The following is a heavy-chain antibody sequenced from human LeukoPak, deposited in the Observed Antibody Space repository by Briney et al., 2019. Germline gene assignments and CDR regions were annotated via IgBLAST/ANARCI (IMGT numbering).Heavy chain of an antibody. J-gene: IGHJ5*02. V-gene: IGHV3-23*01. Sequence: GGSLRLSCAASGFTFSTYAMTWVRQAPGKGLEWVSAISGSGGRTYYADSVKGRFTISRDNSKNTLYLQMNSLRAEDTAVYYCAKGPYCYDSSGYSRRWFDPWGQGTLVTVSS. D-gene: IGHD3-22*01. CDR1: GFTFSTYA. CDR3: AKGPYCYDSSGYSRRWFDP. CDR2: ISGSGGRT.